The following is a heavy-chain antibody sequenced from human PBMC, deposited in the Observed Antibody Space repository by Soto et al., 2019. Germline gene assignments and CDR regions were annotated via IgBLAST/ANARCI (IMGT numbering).Heavy chain of an antibody. D-gene: IGHD6-13*01. CDR1: GVTFRNYA. J-gene: IGHJ4*02. Sequence: TGGPQRLSDEASGVTFRNYAVSWVRQAPGKGLEWVSGISGSGGRTYYADSVKGRFTISRDNSQSTLLLHMNSLRAEDTAVYYCAKDLYLGIAAAGDCWGQGTLVTVSS. V-gene: IGHV3-23*01. CDR2: ISGSGGRT. CDR3: AKDLYLGIAAAGDC.